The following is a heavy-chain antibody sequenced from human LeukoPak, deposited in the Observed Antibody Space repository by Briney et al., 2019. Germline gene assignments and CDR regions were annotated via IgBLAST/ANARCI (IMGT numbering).Heavy chain of an antibody. Sequence: SDTLSLTCTVSGGSISGYYWSWIRQPPGKGLEWIGYIYYSGSTNYNPSLKSRVTLSVDTAKNQFSLRLSSVTAADTAVYYCARSYCSSISCYSYFDYWGQGTLVTVSS. D-gene: IGHD2-2*01. CDR2: IYYSGST. CDR3: ARSYCSSISCYSYFDY. V-gene: IGHV4-59*08. CDR1: GGSISGYY. J-gene: IGHJ4*02.